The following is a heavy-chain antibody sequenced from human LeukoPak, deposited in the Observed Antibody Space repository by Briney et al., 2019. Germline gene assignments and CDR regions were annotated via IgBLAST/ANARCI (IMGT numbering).Heavy chain of an antibody. D-gene: IGHD1-26*01. CDR1: GFTFSTYW. V-gene: IGHV3-74*01. CDR3: TAIRHSGCVGY. J-gene: IGHJ4*02. Sequence: GGSLRLSCAASGFTFSTYWMYWVRQAPGKGLVWVSCITSDGGSTIYADSVKGRFSISRDNSKNTLYLQMNSLRAEDRAVYYCTAIRHSGCVGYWGQGTLVTVSS. CDR2: ITSDGGST.